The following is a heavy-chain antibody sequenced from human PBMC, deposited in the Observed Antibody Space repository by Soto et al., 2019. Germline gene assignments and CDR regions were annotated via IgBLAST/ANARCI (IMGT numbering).Heavy chain of an antibody. V-gene: IGHV3-23*01. CDR2: ISGSGGST. CDR1: GFTFSSYA. Sequence: PGGSLRLSCAASGFTFSSYAMSWVRQAPGKGLEWVSAISGSGGSTYYADSVKGRFTISRDNSKNTLYLQMNSLRAEDTAVYYCASCIAETWDAFDIWGQGTMVTVSS. D-gene: IGHD6-13*01. J-gene: IGHJ3*02. CDR3: ASCIAETWDAFDI.